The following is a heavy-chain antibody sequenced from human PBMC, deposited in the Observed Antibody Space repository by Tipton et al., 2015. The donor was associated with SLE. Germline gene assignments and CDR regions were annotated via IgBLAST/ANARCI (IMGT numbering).Heavy chain of an antibody. Sequence: SLRPSCAASGFNFNDSSMNWVRQAPGQGLEWVSYISSTGTTVYYADSVKGRFTISRDNAKNSLFLQMNSLRAGDTAIYYCATGGSGWPQLRSFDSWGQGTLVTVSS. V-gene: IGHV3-48*01. CDR3: ATGGSGWPQLRSFDS. CDR1: GFNFNDSS. CDR2: ISSTGTTV. J-gene: IGHJ4*02. D-gene: IGHD5-24*01.